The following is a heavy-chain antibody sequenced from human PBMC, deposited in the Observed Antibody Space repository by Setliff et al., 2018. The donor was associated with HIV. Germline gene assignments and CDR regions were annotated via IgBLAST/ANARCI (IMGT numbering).Heavy chain of an antibody. D-gene: IGHD3-3*01. CDR1: GGSFTSRSYY. CDR2: IFYSGIT. J-gene: IGHJ3*02. V-gene: IGHV4-39*01. CDR3: ARSKTFYDFWGGYYTHGAFKI. Sequence: PSETLSLTCTVSGGSFTSRSYYWGGIRQPPGKGLEWIGSIFYSGITYYNPSLKSRVTISVGTSKTQFSLNLTSVTAADTAVYYCARSKTFYDFWGGYYTHGAFKIWGLGTMVTVSS.